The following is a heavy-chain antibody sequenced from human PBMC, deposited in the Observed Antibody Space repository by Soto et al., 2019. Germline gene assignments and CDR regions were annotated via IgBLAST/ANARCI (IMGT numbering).Heavy chain of an antibody. Sequence: QVQLVQSGAEVKKPGSSVKVSCKASGGTFSNYAITWVRQAPGQVLDWLGRIIPIFGSENYAQKFQSRGTIIADKTTTTAHMELSSLRSNHTAVYFCAKVRGKDGYFGNWFDAWGQGTLVTVSS. V-gene: IGHV1-69*14. D-gene: IGHD5-12*01. CDR2: IIPIFGSE. CDR1: GGTFSNYA. J-gene: IGHJ5*02. CDR3: AKVRGKDGYFGNWFDA.